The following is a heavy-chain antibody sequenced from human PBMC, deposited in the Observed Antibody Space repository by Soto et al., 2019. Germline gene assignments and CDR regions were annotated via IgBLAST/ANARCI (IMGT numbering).Heavy chain of an antibody. CDR2: INPNGGGT. CDR3: ARDLLRGYSYGFNMAY. CDR1: GYTFTDYY. V-gene: IGHV1-2*02. D-gene: IGHD5-18*01. J-gene: IGHJ4*02. Sequence: ASVKVSCKASGYTFTDYYVHWVRQAPGQGLEWMGWINPNGGGTNYAQKFQGRVTLTTDTSISTAYMELSSLRSDDTAAYYCARDLLRGYSYGFNMAYRGQGALVTVSS.